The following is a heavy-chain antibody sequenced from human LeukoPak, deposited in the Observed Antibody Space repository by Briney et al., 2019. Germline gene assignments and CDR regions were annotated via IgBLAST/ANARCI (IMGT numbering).Heavy chain of an antibody. CDR1: GGSISSYY. J-gene: IGHJ5*02. CDR2: FYYSGST. V-gene: IGHV4-59*12. Sequence: SETLSLTCTVSGGSISSYYWSWIRQPPGKGLEWIGYFYYSGSTNYNPSLKSRVTISVDTSKNQFSLKLSSVTAADTAVYYCARGTNNWFDPWGQGTLVTVSS. CDR3: ARGTNNWFDP.